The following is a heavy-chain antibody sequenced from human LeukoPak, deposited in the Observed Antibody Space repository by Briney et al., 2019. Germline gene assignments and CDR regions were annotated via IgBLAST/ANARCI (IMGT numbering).Heavy chain of an antibody. V-gene: IGHV4-61*02. D-gene: IGHD2-2*01. CDR2: IYPSGST. CDR1: GGSISSGGFY. CDR3: ARDSFSSVPPVAFDI. Sequence: PSQTLSLTCTVSGGSISSGGFYWSWIRQPAGKGLEWIGRIYPSGSTNYNPSLKSRVTISVDTSNNQFSLKLSSVTAADTAVYYCARDSFSSVPPVAFDIWGRGTMVTVSS. J-gene: IGHJ3*02.